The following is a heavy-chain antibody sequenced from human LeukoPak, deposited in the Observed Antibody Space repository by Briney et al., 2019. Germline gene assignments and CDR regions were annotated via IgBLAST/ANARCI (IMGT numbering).Heavy chain of an antibody. CDR1: VFTFSSYA. V-gene: IGHV3-23*01. J-gene: IGHJ4*02. CDR3: AKTGDYYDRDDY. D-gene: IGHD3-22*01. CDR2: INDSGGRT. Sequence: GSLRLSCAASVFTFSSYAMSGVRQAPGKGLEWVSAINDSGGRTYSADSVKGRFNISRDNSKNTLYLQMNSLRAEDTAVYYCAKTGDYYDRDDYWGQGTLVTVSS.